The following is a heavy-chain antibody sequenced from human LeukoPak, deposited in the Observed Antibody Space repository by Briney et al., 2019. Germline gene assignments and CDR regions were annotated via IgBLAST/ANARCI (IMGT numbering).Heavy chain of an antibody. D-gene: IGHD1-26*01. CDR2: IRPDASDT. Sequence: GGSLRLSCAASGFTFRNNWMNWIRQTPGKGLEWVANIRPDASDTGYVDSVKGRFTISRDDAKNLLYLQMNSLRVDDTAVYYCTSISLGANEDYWGQGTRVTVSS. J-gene: IGHJ4*02. CDR3: TSISLGANEDY. V-gene: IGHV3-7*03. CDR1: GFTFRNNW.